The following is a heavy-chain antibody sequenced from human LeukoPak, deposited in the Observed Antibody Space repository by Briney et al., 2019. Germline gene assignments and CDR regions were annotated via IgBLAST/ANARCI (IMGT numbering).Heavy chain of an antibody. V-gene: IGHV4-39*07. J-gene: IGHJ5*02. CDR1: GGSISSSSYY. Sequence: PSETLSLTCTVSGGSISSSSYYWGWIRQPPGKGLEWIGSIYYSGSTYYNPSLKSRVTISVDTSKNQFSLKLSSVTAADTAVYYCARGGTYSSSWYWFDPWGQGTLVTVSS. CDR3: ARGGTYSSSWYWFDP. D-gene: IGHD6-13*01. CDR2: IYYSGST.